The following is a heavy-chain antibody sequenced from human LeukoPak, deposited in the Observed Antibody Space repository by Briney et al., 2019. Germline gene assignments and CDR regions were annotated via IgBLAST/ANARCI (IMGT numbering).Heavy chain of an antibody. D-gene: IGHD2-2*02. V-gene: IGHV1-46*01. CDR1: GYTFTSNY. Sequence: ASVKVSCKASGYTFTSNYIHWVRQAPGQGLEWMGMIYPRDGSTSYAQKFQGRVTMTRDTSTSTVYMELSRLRSDDTAVYYCSAAIGVGLDYWGQGTLVTVSS. CDR2: IYPRDGST. J-gene: IGHJ4*02. CDR3: SAAIGVGLDY.